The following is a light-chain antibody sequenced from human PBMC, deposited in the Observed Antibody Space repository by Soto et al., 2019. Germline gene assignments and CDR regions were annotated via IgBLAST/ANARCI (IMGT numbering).Light chain of an antibody. CDR3: QQYCSVPLT. CDR1: ESVSTNY. J-gene: IGKJ4*01. CDR2: GAS. Sequence: EIVLTQSPGTLSLSPGERATLSCRASESVSTNYLAWYQQKPGQAPRLLISGASSRATGIPDRFSGSGSGADFTLNITRLEPEDFAVYYCQQYCSVPLTFGGGTKVEIK. V-gene: IGKV3-20*01.